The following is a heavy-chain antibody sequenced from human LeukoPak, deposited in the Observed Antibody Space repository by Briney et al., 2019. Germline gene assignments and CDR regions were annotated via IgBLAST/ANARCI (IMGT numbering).Heavy chain of an antibody. CDR1: GFTYSSYE. CDR2: ISSSAGTI. V-gene: IGHV3-48*03. Sequence: GGSLRLSCAVSGFTYSSYEMNWVRQAPGKGLEWLSYISSSAGTIYYADSVKGRFTISRDNARNSLYLQMNSLRAEDTAVYYCARDPDYYYGMDVWGQGTTVTVSS. J-gene: IGHJ6*02. CDR3: ARDPDYYYGMDV.